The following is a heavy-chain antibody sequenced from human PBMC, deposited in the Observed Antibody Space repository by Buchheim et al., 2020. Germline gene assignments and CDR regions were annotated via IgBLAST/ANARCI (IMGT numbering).Heavy chain of an antibody. D-gene: IGHD3-3*01. CDR2: ISFDGSNK. CDR1: GFTFSSYA. V-gene: IGHV3-30*04. Sequence: QVQLVESGGGVVQPGRSLRLSCAASGFTFSSYAMHWVRQAPGKGLEWVAVISFDGSNKYYADSVKGRFTISRDNSKNTLYLQMNSLGAEDTAVYYCARAPFTIFGVVTTGGWFDPWGQGTL. J-gene: IGHJ5*02. CDR3: ARAPFTIFGVVTTGGWFDP.